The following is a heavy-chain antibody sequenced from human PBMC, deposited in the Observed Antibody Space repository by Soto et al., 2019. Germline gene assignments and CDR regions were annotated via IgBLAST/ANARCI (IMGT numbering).Heavy chain of an antibody. J-gene: IGHJ3*01. CDR1: GGTFSTNT. CDR2: IIPLFGTA. D-gene: IGHD3-22*01. Sequence: QVQLVQSGPEVRKPESSVKVSCKASGGTFSTNTIYWVRQAPGQGLEWMGRIIPLFGTAKYAQNFQDSVTITAEEATTTAYMELTALSSEDTAAYYWARRIDDSAEEGFDVWCEGTAGTVS. V-gene: IGHV1-69*18. CDR3: ARRIDDSAEEGFDV.